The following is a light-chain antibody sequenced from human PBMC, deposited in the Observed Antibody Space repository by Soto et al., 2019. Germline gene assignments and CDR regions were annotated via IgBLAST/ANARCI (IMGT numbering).Light chain of an antibody. V-gene: IGKV1-5*03. CDR3: LQYNSHWT. J-gene: IGKJ1*01. CDR1: QSISIW. Sequence: DIQMTQSPSNLSASVGDRFTITCRASQSISIWLAWYQQKPGKAPKLLIYKASNLESGVPSRFSGSGSGTEFTLTISSLQPDDFAAYYCLQYNSHWTVGPVTKVEIK. CDR2: KAS.